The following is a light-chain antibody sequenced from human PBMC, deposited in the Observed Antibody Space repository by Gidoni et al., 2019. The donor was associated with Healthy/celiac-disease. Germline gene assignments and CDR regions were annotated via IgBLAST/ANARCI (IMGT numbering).Light chain of an antibody. CDR1: QSVRSSY. J-gene: IGKJ4*01. Sequence: EIVFTQSPGTLSLSPGERATLTCRASQSVRSSYLAWYQQKPGQAPRLLIYGASSRATGIPDRFSGSGSGTDFTLTISRLEPEDFAVYYWQQYGTSGRTFGGGTKVEIK. CDR2: GAS. V-gene: IGKV3-20*01. CDR3: QQYGTSGRT.